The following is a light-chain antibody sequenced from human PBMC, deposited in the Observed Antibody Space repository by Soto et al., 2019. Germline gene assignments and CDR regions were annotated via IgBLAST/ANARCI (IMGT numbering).Light chain of an antibody. Sequence: QSVLTQPASVSGSPGQSITISCTGTSSNVGSYKLVSWYQQHPGKAPKLMIFEVNKRPSGVSNRFSGSKSGNTASLTISRLKVEDEADYYSCSSGGSPTYVFGTGTKVTVL. CDR2: EVN. CDR3: CSSGGSPTYV. V-gene: IGLV2-23*02. CDR1: SSNVGSYKL. J-gene: IGLJ1*01.